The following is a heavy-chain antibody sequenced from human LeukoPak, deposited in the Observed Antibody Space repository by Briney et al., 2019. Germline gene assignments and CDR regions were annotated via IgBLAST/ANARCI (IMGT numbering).Heavy chain of an antibody. V-gene: IGHV1-8*01. Sequence: ASVKVSCKASGYTFTNYDIHWVRQAFGQGLEWMGWMNPNSGNTGYAQKFLGRVTMTRNTSISTAYMELSSLRSEDTAVYYCRRAGHNYDYWGQGTLVTVSS. J-gene: IGHJ4*02. CDR2: MNPNSGNT. D-gene: IGHD5-24*01. CDR3: RRAGHNYDY. CDR1: GYTFTNYD.